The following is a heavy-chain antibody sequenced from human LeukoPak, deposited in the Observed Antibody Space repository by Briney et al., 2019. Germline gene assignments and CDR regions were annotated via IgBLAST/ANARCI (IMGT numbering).Heavy chain of an antibody. CDR3: ARIFAP. V-gene: IGHV3-21*01. CDR2: ITRSGSNL. Sequence: GGSLRLSCVASGFTFTSSDFNWIRQAPGKGLEWLSTITRSGSNLYYADSVKGRFTTSRDDAKDSVYLQMESLRVEDTAIYYWARIFAPGGRETRVTVPS. CDR1: GFTFTSSD. J-gene: IGHJ2*01.